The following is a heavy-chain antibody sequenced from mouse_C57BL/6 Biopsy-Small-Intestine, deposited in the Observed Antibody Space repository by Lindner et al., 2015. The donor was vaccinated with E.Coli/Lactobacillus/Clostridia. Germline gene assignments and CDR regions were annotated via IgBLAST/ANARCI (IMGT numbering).Heavy chain of an antibody. J-gene: IGHJ1*01. D-gene: IGHD1-1*01. CDR2: IIPIFGTA. Sequence: SVKASCKASGGTFSSYAISWVRQAPGQGLEWMGGIIPIFGTANYAQKFQGRVTITADESTSTAYMELSSLRSEDTAVYYCARGRRDYVWGSYPNYYGMDVWGQGTTVTVSS. V-gene: IGHV1-81*01. CDR3: ARGRRDYVWGSYPNYYGMDV. CDR1: GGTFSSYA.